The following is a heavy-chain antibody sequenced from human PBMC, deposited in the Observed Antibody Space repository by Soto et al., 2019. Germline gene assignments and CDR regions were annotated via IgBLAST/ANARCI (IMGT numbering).Heavy chain of an antibody. Sequence: GESLKNSCKGSGYKFTTYWIGCVRQMPGKGLEWMAIIYPDDSDSRCSPSFQGQVTISADKSIRTVYLQWRSLKASDTAIYYCVATHGDYLEYWGQGTLVTVSS. CDR1: GYKFTTYW. V-gene: IGHV5-51*01. CDR3: VATHGDYLEY. D-gene: IGHD4-17*01. J-gene: IGHJ4*02. CDR2: IYPDDSDS.